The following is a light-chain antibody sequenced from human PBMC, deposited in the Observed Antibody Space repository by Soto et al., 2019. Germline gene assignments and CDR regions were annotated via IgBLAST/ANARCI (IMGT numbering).Light chain of an antibody. V-gene: IGLV1-44*01. J-gene: IGLJ2*01. CDR1: SSNIGSNA. CDR3: AVWDDSLNGPV. CDR2: SSN. Sequence: QSALTQPPSASGTPGQRVTISCSGSSSNIGSNAVNWYQQLPGPAPKLLIYSSNKRPSGVPDRFSGSKSGTSASLAISGLQSEDEADYYCAVWDDSLNGPVFGGGTKLTVL.